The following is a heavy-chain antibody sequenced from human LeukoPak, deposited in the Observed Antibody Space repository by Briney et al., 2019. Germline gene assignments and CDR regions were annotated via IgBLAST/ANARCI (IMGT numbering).Heavy chain of an antibody. CDR1: GFTFSSYW. CDR2: IKQDGSEK. D-gene: IGHD3-10*01. J-gene: IGHJ4*02. Sequence: GGSLRLSCAASGFTFSSYWMSWVRQAPGKGLEWVANIKQDGSEKYYVDSVKGRLTISRDNAKNSLYLQMNSLRAEDTAVYYCAREFGLMGGPPDYWGQGTLVTVSS. CDR3: AREFGLMGGPPDY. V-gene: IGHV3-7*01.